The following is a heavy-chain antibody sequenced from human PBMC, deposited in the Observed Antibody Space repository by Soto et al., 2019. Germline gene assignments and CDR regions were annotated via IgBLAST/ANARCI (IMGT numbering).Heavy chain of an antibody. J-gene: IGHJ4*02. D-gene: IGHD2-21*02. CDR3: ATRIEVTGAAAY. CDR2: IYSGGGT. V-gene: IGHV3-66*01. Sequence: EVQLVESGGGLVQPGGSLRLSCAASGFTVSGNYMSWVRQAPGKGLEWVSIIYSGGGTYYADSVKGRFTISRDNSKNTLYLQMNTLRAEDTAVYYCATRIEVTGAAAYWGQGTLVTVSA. CDR1: GFTVSGNY.